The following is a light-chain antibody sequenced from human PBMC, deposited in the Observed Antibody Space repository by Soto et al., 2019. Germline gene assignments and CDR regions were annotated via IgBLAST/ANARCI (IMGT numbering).Light chain of an antibody. Sequence: EIVLTQSPATLALSPGGRATLSCRASQSVSSYSAWYQQKPGQAPRLLIYDASNRATGISARFSGSGSETEFTLTISTLEPEDLAVYYCQQGNNWPGTFGQRTTGHI. CDR1: QSVSSY. J-gene: IGKJ1*01. CDR3: QQGNNWPGT. V-gene: IGKV3-11*01. CDR2: DAS.